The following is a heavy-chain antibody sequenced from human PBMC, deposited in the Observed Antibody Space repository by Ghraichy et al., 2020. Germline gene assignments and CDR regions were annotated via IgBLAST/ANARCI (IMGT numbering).Heavy chain of an antibody. J-gene: IGHJ4*02. V-gene: IGHV1-24*01. CDR1: GYTLTELS. Sequence: ASVKVSCKVSGYTLTELSMHWVRQAPGKGLEWMGGFDTEDGETIYAQKFQGRVTMTEDTSTDTAYLELSSLRSEDTAVYYCATSTAAGIDYWGQGTLVTVSS. CDR2: FDTEDGET. D-gene: IGHD6-13*01. CDR3: ATSTAAGIDY.